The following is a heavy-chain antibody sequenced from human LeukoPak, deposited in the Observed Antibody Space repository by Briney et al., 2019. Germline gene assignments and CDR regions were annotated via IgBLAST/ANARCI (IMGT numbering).Heavy chain of an antibody. CDR2: INHSGST. CDR3: ARVGRYGYNLEYFDY. V-gene: IGHV4-34*01. CDR1: GGSFSGYY. Sequence: SETLSLTCAVYGGSFSGYYWSWIRQPPGKGLEWIGEINHSGSTNYNPSLKSRVTISLDTSKNQFSLKLSSVTAGDTAVYYCARVGRYGYNLEYFDYWGQGTLVTVSS. D-gene: IGHD5-24*01. J-gene: IGHJ4*02.